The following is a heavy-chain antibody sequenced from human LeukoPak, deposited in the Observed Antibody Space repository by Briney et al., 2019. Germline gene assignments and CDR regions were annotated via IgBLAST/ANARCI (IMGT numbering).Heavy chain of an antibody. V-gene: IGHV1-69*05. CDR2: IIPIFGTA. J-gene: IGHJ6*03. D-gene: IGHD3-10*01. Sequence: ASVKVSCKASGGTFSSYAISWVRQAPGQGLEWMGRIIPIFGTANYAQKFQGRVTITTDESTSTAYMELSSLRSEDTAVYYCARGRSKVLLWFGEGDYYMDVWGKGTTVTVSS. CDR1: GGTFSSYA. CDR3: ARGRSKVLLWFGEGDYYMDV.